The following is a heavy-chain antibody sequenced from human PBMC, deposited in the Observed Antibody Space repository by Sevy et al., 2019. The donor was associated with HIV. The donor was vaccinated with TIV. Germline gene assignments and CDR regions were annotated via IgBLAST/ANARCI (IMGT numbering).Heavy chain of an antibody. V-gene: IGHV3-23*01. CDR1: GFTFSIYA. Sequence: GGSLRLSCAASGFTFSIYAMRWVRQAPGKGLEWVSGLSGSGGSTYYADSVKGRFTISRDNSKNTLYLQMNSLRAEDTAVYYCAKDQGDYVWGTFRDYWGQGTLVTVSS. CDR2: LSGSGGST. CDR3: AKDQGDYVWGTFRDY. J-gene: IGHJ4*02. D-gene: IGHD3-16*02.